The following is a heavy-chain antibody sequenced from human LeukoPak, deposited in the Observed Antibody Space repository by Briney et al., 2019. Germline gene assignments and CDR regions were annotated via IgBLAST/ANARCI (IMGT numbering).Heavy chain of an antibody. CDR2: ISYDGRNK. CDR1: GFTFSSYG. Sequence: GGSLRLSCAASGFTFSSYGMHWVRQAPGKGLEWVAVISYDGRNKYYADSVKGRFTISRDNSKNTLYLQMNSLRAEDTAVYYCAKIATYYYDSSGYYSKNDYWGQGTLVTASS. J-gene: IGHJ4*02. D-gene: IGHD3-22*01. V-gene: IGHV3-30*18. CDR3: AKIATYYYDSSGYYSKNDY.